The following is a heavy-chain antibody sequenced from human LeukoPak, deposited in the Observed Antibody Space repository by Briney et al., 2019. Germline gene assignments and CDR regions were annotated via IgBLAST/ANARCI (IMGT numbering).Heavy chain of an antibody. Sequence: GGSLRLSCAASGFTFRNAWMSWVRQAPGKGLEWVSSISSSSSYIYYADSVKGRFTISRDNAKNSLYLQMNSLRAEDTAVYYCAREEDCSGGSCYFQDHGMDVWGQGTTVTVSS. CDR1: GFTFRNAW. CDR2: ISSSSSYI. J-gene: IGHJ6*02. CDR3: AREEDCSGGSCYFQDHGMDV. V-gene: IGHV3-21*01. D-gene: IGHD2-15*01.